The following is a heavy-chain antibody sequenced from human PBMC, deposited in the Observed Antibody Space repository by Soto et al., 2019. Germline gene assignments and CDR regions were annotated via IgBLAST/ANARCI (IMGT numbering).Heavy chain of an antibody. J-gene: IGHJ4*02. CDR1: GFTFSSYA. Sequence: QVQLLESGGGVVQPGRSLRLSCAASGFTFSSYAMHWVRQPPGKGLEWVAVVSNDGRNKFYADSVRGRFTISRDNSKNTLYPETENPRVEDPAVFYCARGPPGLDHWGQGSLVLVSP. CDR3: ARGPPGLDH. D-gene: IGHD2-8*02. V-gene: IGHV3-30-3*01. CDR2: VSNDGRNK.